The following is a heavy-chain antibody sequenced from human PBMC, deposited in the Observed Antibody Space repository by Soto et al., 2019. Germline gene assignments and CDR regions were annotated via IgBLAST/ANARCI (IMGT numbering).Heavy chain of an antibody. CDR1: GFTFSSYA. J-gene: IGHJ4*02. CDR3: ARMVRGVVYYFDY. CDR2: ISGSGGST. D-gene: IGHD3-10*01. V-gene: IGHV3-23*01. Sequence: EVQLLESGGGLVQPGGSLRLSCAASGFTFSSYAMSWVRQAPGKGLEWVSAISGSGGSTYYADSVKGRFTISRDNXKNTLYLQMNSRRAEDTAVYYCARMVRGVVYYFDYWGQGTLVTVSS.